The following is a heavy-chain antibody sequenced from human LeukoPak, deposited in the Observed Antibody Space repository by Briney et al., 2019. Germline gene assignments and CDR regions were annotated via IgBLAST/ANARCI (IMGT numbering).Heavy chain of an antibody. D-gene: IGHD2-15*01. CDR3: ARDLSVVVVDDAFDI. Sequence: PSEPLSLTCSLSGGPISRYYWSWMPHPAEKGREWIGRIYTRGSPNYNPPLKRRVTMSVDTSKNQFSLKVSSVTAADTAVYYCARDLSVVVVDDAFDIWGQGTMVTVSS. CDR1: GGPISRYY. J-gene: IGHJ3*02. CDR2: IYTRGSP. V-gene: IGHV4-4*07.